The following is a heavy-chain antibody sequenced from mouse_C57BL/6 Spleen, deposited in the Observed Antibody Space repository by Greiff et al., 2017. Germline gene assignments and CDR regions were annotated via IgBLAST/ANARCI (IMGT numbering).Heavy chain of an antibody. D-gene: IGHD4-1*01. V-gene: IGHV1-39*01. Sequence: VQLQQSGPELVKPGASVKISCKASGYSFTDYNMTWVKQSHGKSLEWIGVINPTYGTTSYNQKFKGKATLTVDPSSSTAYMQLNSLTSEASAVFYGAVTWIYAMNYWGQGTPAPVSS. CDR3: AVTWIYAMNY. CDR1: GYSFTDYN. CDR2: INPTYGTT. J-gene: IGHJ4*01.